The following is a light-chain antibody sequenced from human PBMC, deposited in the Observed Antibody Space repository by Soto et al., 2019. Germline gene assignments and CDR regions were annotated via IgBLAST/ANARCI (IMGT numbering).Light chain of an antibody. V-gene: IGLV4-60*02. CDR3: ETWDSNTPV. CDR2: LEGSGSY. J-gene: IGLJ2*01. CDR1: SWHSSYT. Sequence: QPVLTQSSSASASLGSSVKLTCTLSSWHSSYTIAWHQQQPGTAPRYLMKLEGSGSYNTGSGVPDRFSGSSSGADRYLTISNRQFEDDADYYCETWDSNTPVFGGGTKLTVL.